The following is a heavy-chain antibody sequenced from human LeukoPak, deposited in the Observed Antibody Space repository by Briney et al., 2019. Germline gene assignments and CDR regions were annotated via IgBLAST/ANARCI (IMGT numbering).Heavy chain of an antibody. CDR3: ARFLYYDFWSDRAFDI. Sequence: PGGSLGIFCATSGFTGRSNYMSLVRQAPGKGLEGGPGIYSGGSTYYADSVKGRFTISRDNAKNSLYLQMNSLRAEDTAVYYCARFLYYDFWSDRAFDIWGQGTMVTVSS. V-gene: IGHV3-53*01. J-gene: IGHJ3*02. CDR2: IYSGGST. D-gene: IGHD3-3*01. CDR1: GFTGRSNY.